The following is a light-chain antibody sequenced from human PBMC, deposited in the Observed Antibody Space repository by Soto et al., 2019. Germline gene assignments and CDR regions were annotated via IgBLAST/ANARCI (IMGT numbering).Light chain of an antibody. V-gene: IGKV4-1*01. J-gene: IGKJ4*01. CDR1: RSVLFSSNNQNY. Sequence: DIVMTQSPDSLAVSVGERATISCKSSRSVLFSSNNQNYLAWYQQKPGQPPKLLIYWASTREFGVPDRFSASGSGTDFTLTISSLQPEDFAVYYCQQYTDWPWGTFGGGTKVDIK. CDR2: WAS. CDR3: QQYTDWPWGT.